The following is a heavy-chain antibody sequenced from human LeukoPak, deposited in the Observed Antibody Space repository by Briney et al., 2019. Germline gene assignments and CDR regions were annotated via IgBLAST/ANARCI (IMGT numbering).Heavy chain of an antibody. J-gene: IGHJ6*03. D-gene: IGHD1-14*01. CDR3: ARDGNLDYYYYMDV. CDR2: IYTSGST. CDR1: GGSISSYY. Sequence: SETLSLTCTVSGGSISSYYWSWIRQPAGKGLEWIGRIYTSGSTNHNPSLKSRVTMSEDTSKNQFSLKLSSVTAADTAVYYCARDGNLDYYYYMDVWGKGTTVTISS. V-gene: IGHV4-4*07.